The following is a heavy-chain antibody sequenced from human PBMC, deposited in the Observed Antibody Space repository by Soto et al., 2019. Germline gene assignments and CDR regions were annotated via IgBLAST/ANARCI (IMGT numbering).Heavy chain of an antibody. V-gene: IGHV3-11*06. CDR2: SSSSGGYT. CDR3: ARSSGRRHVFTFDYGLDV. CDR1: GFSVGDNY. D-gene: IGHD3-16*01. Sequence: QVQLVESGGGLVEPGGSLRLSCAASGFSVGDNYMTWIRQAPGKGLEWLSYSSSSGGYTNYADSVKGRFTISRDNAKNSLYPQMDSLRAEDTAVYCCARSSGRRHVFTFDYGLDVSGQWTTVTVSS. J-gene: IGHJ6*02.